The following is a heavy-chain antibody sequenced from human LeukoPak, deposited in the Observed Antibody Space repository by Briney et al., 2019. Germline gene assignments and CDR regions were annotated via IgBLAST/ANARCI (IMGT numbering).Heavy chain of an antibody. V-gene: IGHV4-39*01. CDR1: GGSISSSSYY. D-gene: IGHD1-14*01. CDR3: ARHRHNIGLMVEY. CDR2: IYYTGST. Sequence: SETLSLTCTVSGGSISSSSYYWGWIRQPPGKGLEWIGSIYYTGSTYYSPSLKSRVTISVDTSKNQFSLKLSSVTAADTAVYYCARHRHNIGLMVEYWGQGTLVTVSS. J-gene: IGHJ4*02.